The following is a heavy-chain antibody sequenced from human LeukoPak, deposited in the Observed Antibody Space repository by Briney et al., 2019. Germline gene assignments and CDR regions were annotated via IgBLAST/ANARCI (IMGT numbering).Heavy chain of an antibody. V-gene: IGHV4-31*03. D-gene: IGHD2-21*02. CDR3: AREGVVVTATTTDAFDI. CDR1: GGSISSGGYY. CDR2: IYYSGST. J-gene: IGHJ3*02. Sequence: ASETLSLTCTVSGGSISSGGYYWSWIRQHPGKGLEWIGYIYYSGSTYYNPSLKSRVTISVDTSKNQFSLKLSSVTAADTAVYYCAREGVVVTATTTDAFDIWGQGTMVTVSS.